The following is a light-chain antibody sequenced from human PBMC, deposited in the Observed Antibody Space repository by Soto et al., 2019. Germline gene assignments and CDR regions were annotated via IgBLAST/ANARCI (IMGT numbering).Light chain of an antibody. J-gene: IGLJ1*01. CDR1: STDVGGYNY. CDR3: VSYTRTDTPFV. Sequence: QSALAQPSSVSGSPGQSITICCTGTSTDVGGYNYVSWYQHHPGKGPKLIIYEVSNRPSGVSDRFSGSKSGNKASLIISNLEAEDASDYYCVSYTRTDTPFVFGTGTKLTVL. CDR2: EVS. V-gene: IGLV2-14*01.